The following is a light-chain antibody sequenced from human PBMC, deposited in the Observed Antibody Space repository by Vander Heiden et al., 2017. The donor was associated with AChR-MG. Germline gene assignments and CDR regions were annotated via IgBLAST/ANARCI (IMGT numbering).Light chain of an antibody. J-gene: IGKJ5*01. V-gene: IGKV3-15*01. CDR1: QSVSSS. CDR2: GAA. Sequence: EVVMTQSPATLSVSPGERATLSCRASQSVSSSLVWCQQKPGQDPRLLIYGAATRATGVLARFSSSGAGAEFTLTISSLLAEDDAVVYCQQHDNWPPRTFGQGTRLEIE. CDR3: QQHDNWPPRT.